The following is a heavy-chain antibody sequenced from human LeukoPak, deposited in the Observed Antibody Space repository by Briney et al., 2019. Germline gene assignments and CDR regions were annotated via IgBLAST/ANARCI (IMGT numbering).Heavy chain of an antibody. D-gene: IGHD5-18*01. J-gene: IGHJ4*02. V-gene: IGHV5-51*01. Sequence: GESLKISCKGSGYSFTSYWIGWVRQMPGKGLEWMGIIYPGDSDTRYSPSFQGQVTISADKSISTAYLQWSSLKASDSAMYYCESTRGYNDGYPWYYFDYWGQADLVTVSS. CDR3: ESTRGYNDGYPWYYFDY. CDR1: GYSFTSYW. CDR2: IYPGDSDT.